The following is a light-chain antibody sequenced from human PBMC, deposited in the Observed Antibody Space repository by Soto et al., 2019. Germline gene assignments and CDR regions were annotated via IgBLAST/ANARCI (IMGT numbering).Light chain of an antibody. J-gene: IGKJ5*01. CDR1: QTVSSY. V-gene: IGKV3-20*01. CDR2: GAS. Sequence: VVTQSPGTLSLYPGERATLSCRASQTVSSYLTWYQQRPGQAPRLLIYGASKRATGIPDRFSGSGSGTDFTLTISRLEPEDFALYYCQQYGTSPITFGQGTRLEIK. CDR3: QQYGTSPIT.